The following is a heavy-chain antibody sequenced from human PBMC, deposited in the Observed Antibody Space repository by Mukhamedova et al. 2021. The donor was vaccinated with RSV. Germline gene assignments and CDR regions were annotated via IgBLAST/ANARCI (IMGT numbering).Heavy chain of an antibody. J-gene: IGHJ4*02. Sequence: VRQAPGKGLEWVGRIKSKANGGAADYAAPVKGRFTISRDDSKNTLSLQMNSLKTEDTAVYYCTTDNRYYDILTGYRTFDYWGQGT. D-gene: IGHD3-9*01. CDR2: IKSKANGGAA. CDR3: TTDNRYYDILTGYRTFDY. V-gene: IGHV3-15*07.